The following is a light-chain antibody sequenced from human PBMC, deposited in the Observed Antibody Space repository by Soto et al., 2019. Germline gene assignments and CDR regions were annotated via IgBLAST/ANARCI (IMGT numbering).Light chain of an antibody. Sequence: QSALTQPASVSGSPGQSITISCTGTSNDVGGYNYVSWYQHHPGKAPKLMIYEVSDRPSGVSNRFSGSKSGNTASLTISGLQAEDEADYYCRSYTGSNIRYVFVTGTK. V-gene: IGLV2-14*01. CDR1: SNDVGGYNY. J-gene: IGLJ1*01. CDR3: RSYTGSNIRYV. CDR2: EVS.